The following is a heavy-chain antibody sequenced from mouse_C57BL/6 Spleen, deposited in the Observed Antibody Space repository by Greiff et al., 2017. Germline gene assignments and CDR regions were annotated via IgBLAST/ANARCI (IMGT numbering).Heavy chain of an antibody. CDR1: GYTFTSYW. CDR2: IDPSDSET. Sequence: VQLQQPGAELVRPGSSVKLSCKASGYTFTSYWLHWVKQRPIQGLEWIGNIDPSDSETHSNQKFKDKATLTVDKSSSTAYMQLSSLTSEDSAVYYCARRGGYDIDYWCQGTTLTVSS. J-gene: IGHJ2*01. V-gene: IGHV1-52*01. D-gene: IGHD2-2*01. CDR3: ARRGGYDIDY.